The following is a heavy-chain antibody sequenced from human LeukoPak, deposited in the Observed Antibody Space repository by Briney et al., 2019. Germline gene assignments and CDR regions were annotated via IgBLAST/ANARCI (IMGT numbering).Heavy chain of an antibody. V-gene: IGHV1-46*01. CDR2: ISPSGAST. D-gene: IGHD1-26*01. J-gene: IGHJ1*01. CDR1: GYTFISYY. CDR3: AREGTGYSGSHQYFQH. Sequence: ASVKVSCKASGYTFISYYMHWVRQAPAQGLEWMGIISPSGASTTYAPRFQGRVTMTRDTSTSTVYMELSSLRFEDTAVYYCAREGTGYSGSHQYFQHWGQGTLVTVSS.